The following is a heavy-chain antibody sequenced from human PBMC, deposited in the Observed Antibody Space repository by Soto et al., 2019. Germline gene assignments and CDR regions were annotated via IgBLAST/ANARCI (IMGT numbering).Heavy chain of an antibody. CDR2: ISYDGSNT. D-gene: IGHD2-2*01. Sequence: GGSLRLSCAASGFTFSSYGLHWVRQAPGKGLEGVAGISYDGSNTYYADSVKGRVTLSRDNSKNTLFLQMNSLRSQHTPAYYCAIPSALPVTCHDYGGQGTLVTVSS. J-gene: IGHJ4*02. V-gene: IGHV3-30*03. CDR1: GFTFSSYG. CDR3: AIPSALPVTCHDY.